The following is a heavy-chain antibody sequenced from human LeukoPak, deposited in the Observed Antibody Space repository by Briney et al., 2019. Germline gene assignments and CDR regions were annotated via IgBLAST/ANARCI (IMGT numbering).Heavy chain of an antibody. D-gene: IGHD1-26*01. CDR3: ARCWGSGNYLFDAFDI. Sequence: GGSLRLSCAASGFTFSSYEMNWVRQAPGKGLEWVSYISSSGSTIYYADSVKGRFTISRDNARNSLYLQMNSLRAEDTAVYYCARCWGSGNYLFDAFDIWGQGTVVTVSS. J-gene: IGHJ3*02. CDR2: ISSSGSTI. V-gene: IGHV3-48*03. CDR1: GFTFSSYE.